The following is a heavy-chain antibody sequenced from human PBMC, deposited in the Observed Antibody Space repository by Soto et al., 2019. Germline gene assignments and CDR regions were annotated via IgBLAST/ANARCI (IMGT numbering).Heavy chain of an antibody. Sequence: KPSETLSLTCTVSGGSISSYYWSWIRQPPGKGLEWIGYIYYSGSSNYNPSLKSRVTISVDTSKNQFSLKLSSVTAADTAVYYCARDGWDSSGYPYYFDYWGQGTLVTVSS. CDR2: IYYSGSS. CDR1: GGSISSYY. J-gene: IGHJ4*02. CDR3: ARDGWDSSGYPYYFDY. D-gene: IGHD3-22*01. V-gene: IGHV4-59*01.